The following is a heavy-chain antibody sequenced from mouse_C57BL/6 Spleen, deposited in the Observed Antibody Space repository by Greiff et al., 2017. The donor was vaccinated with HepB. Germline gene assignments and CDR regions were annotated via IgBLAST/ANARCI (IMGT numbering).Heavy chain of an antibody. CDR3: ARREGDFDY. V-gene: IGHV3-1*01. CDR1: GYSITSGYD. Sequence: VQLQESGPGMVKPSQSLSLTCTVTGYSITSGYDWHWIRHFPGNKLEWMGYISYSGSTNYNPSLKSRITITHDTSTNPFFLKLKSVTTEDTATYYCARREGDFDYWGQGTTLTVSS. CDR2: ISYSGST. J-gene: IGHJ2*01.